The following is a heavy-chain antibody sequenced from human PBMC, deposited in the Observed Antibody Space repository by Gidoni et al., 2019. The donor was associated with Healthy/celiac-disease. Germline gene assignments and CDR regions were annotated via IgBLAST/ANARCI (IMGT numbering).Heavy chain of an antibody. CDR1: GFPFSSYA. V-gene: IGHV3-30-3*01. D-gene: IGHD7-27*01. J-gene: IGHJ4*02. CDR3: ARTSRKNWGSGDY. Sequence: QVQLVESGGGVVQPGRSLRLPCAAPGFPFSSYAMHWVRQAPGKGLEWVAVISYDGSNKYYADSVKGRFTISRDNSKNTLYLQMNSLRAEDTAVYYCARTSRKNWGSGDYWGQGTLVTVSS. CDR2: ISYDGSNK.